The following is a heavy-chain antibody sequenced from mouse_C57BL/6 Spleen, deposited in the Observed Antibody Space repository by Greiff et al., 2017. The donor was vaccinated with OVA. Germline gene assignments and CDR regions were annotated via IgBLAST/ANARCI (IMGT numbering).Heavy chain of an antibody. CDR1: GFSLTSYG. Sequence: VQLKESGPGLVQPSQSLSITCTVSGFSLTSYGVHWVRQSPGKGLEWLGGIWRGGSTDYNAAFMSRLRITKDNSKSQVFFKMNSLQADDTAIYYCAKKGWDYDGFAYWGQGTLVTVSA. CDR3: AKKGWDYDGFAY. D-gene: IGHD2-4*01. CDR2: IWRGGST. J-gene: IGHJ3*01. V-gene: IGHV2-5*01.